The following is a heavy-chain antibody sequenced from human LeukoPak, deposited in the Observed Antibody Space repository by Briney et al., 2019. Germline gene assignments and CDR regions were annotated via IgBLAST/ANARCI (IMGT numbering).Heavy chain of an antibody. CDR1: GFTFSSYA. Sequence: GGSLRLSCAASGFTFSSYAMHWVRQAPGKGLEWVAVIPYDGSNKYYADSVKGRFIISRDNSKNTLYLQMNSLRAEDTAVYYCATSGVYCSSTSCLGGAFDIWGQGTMVTVSS. CDR3: ATSGVYCSSTSCLGGAFDI. CDR2: IPYDGSNK. V-gene: IGHV3-30-3*01. J-gene: IGHJ3*02. D-gene: IGHD2-2*01.